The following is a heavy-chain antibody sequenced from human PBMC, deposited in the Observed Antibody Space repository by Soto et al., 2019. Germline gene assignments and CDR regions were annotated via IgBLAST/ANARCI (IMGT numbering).Heavy chain of an antibody. D-gene: IGHD5-18*01. CDR2: IYPGDSDT. Sequence: PGESLKISCKGSGYSFTSYWIGWVRQMPGKGLEWLGIIYPGDSDTRYSPSFQGQVTLSPDKSISTAYLQWSSLKASDTAMYYCARLGYSYYYGMDVWGQGTTVTVSS. CDR3: ARLGYSYYYGMDV. J-gene: IGHJ6*02. V-gene: IGHV5-51*01. CDR1: GYSFTSYW.